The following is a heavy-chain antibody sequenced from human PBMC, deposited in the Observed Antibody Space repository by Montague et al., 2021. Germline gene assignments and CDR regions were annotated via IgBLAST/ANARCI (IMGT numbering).Heavy chain of an antibody. J-gene: IGHJ5*02. CDR3: AVGSESAWELLHH. V-gene: IGHV4-4*02. D-gene: IGHD1-26*01. CDR2: IYHGTT. CDR1: GDSNSSKYF. Sequence: SETLSLTCTVSGDSNSSKYFWSWVRQPLGKGLEWIGEIYHGTTSYSPSLKGRLTVSMDTSKNQFSLKLSSVTAADTAIYYCAVGSESAWELLHHWGQGILVPVSS.